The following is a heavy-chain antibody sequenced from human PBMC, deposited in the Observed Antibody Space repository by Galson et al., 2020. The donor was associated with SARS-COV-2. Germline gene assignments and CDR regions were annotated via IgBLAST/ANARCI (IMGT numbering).Heavy chain of an antibody. V-gene: IGHV4-39*01. CDR3: ARRLWYLVEQDFDH. Sequence: SETLSLTCRVSGGSIRSDSHHWGWIRQPPGKGPEWKGNIVYTGKTFHNPSPRSRVTMSVDTSKNQFALKLTSVTAADTDVYYCARRLWYLVEQDFDHWGQGTLITVSS. CDR2: IVYTGKT. J-gene: IGHJ4*02. D-gene: IGHD2-21*01. CDR1: GGSIRSDSHH.